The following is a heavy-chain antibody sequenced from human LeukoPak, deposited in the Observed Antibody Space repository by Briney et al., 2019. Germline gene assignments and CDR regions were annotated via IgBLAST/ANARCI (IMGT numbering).Heavy chain of an antibody. V-gene: IGHV3-23*01. CDR2: ICGSGATT. D-gene: IGHD3-10*01. CDR1: GFTFSSYA. Sequence: GGSLRLSCAASGFTFSSYAMSWVRQAPGKGLEWVSAICGSGATTYYADSVKGRFTISRDNSKNTLYLQMNSLRAEDTAVYYCAKATPLWFGEFYYFDYWGQGTLVTVSS. CDR3: AKATPLWFGEFYYFDY. J-gene: IGHJ4*02.